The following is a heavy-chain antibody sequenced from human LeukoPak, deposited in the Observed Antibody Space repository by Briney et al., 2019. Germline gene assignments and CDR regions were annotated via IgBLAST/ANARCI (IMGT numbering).Heavy chain of an antibody. J-gene: IGHJ5*02. V-gene: IGHV4-59*01. CDR2: IYYSGST. CDR1: GGSITNYY. Sequence: PSETLSLTCTVSGGSITNYYWTWLRQPPGKGLEWIGYIYYSGSTNYNPSLESRVTMSVDTSKSRFSLKLSSVTAADTAVYYCARHTIFGVLDGDWFDPWGQGTLVTVSS. CDR3: ARHTIFGVLDGDWFDP. D-gene: IGHD3-3*01.